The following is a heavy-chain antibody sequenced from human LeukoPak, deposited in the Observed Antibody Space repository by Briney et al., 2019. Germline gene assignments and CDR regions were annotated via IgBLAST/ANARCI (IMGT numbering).Heavy chain of an antibody. V-gene: IGHV1-69*13. CDR3: ARREYCSRPGCYTGAPPLSYYNRAV. CDR2: IIPIFGTA. CDR1: GYTFTSYY. Sequence: SVKVSCKASGYTFTSYYMHWVRQAPGQGLEWMGGIIPIFGTANYAQKFQGRVTITADESTSTAYMELSSLRSEDTAGDYCARREYCSRPGCYTGAPPLSYYNRAVWAKGPPVPVS. J-gene: IGHJ6*03. D-gene: IGHD2-2*02.